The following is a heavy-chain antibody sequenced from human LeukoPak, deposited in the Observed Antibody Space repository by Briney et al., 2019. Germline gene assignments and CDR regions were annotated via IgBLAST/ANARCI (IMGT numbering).Heavy chain of an antibody. CDR3: ARDVVGATQNWFDP. CDR2: INHSGST. Sequence: LETLSLSCAVYGGSFSGYYWSWIRQPPGKGLEWIGEINHSGSTNYNPSLKSRVTISVDTSKNQFSLKLSSVTAADTAVYCCARDVVGATQNWFDPWGQGTLVTVSS. D-gene: IGHD1-26*01. J-gene: IGHJ5*02. V-gene: IGHV4-34*01. CDR1: GGSFSGYY.